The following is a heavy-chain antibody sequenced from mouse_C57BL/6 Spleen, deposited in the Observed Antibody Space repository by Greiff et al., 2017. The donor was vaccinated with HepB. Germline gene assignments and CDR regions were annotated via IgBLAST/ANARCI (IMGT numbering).Heavy chain of an antibody. V-gene: IGHV5-15*01. CDR3: ARRNKDGSSPWYFDV. J-gene: IGHJ1*03. CDR1: GFTFSDYG. CDR2: ISNLAYSI. D-gene: IGHD1-1*01. Sequence: EVQRVESGGGLVQPGGSLKLSCAASGFTFSDYGMAWVRQAPRKGPEWVASISNLAYSIYYADTVTGRFPFSRENAKNTLYLEMSSRRSEDTAMYYCARRNKDGSSPWYFDVWGTGTTVTVSS.